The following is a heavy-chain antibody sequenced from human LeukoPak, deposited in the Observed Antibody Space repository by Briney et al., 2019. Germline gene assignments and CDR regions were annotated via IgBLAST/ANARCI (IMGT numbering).Heavy chain of an antibody. V-gene: IGHV3-9*01. CDR2: ISWISGSI. Sequence: GRSLRLSCAASGFTFDDYAMHWVRQAPGKGLEWVSGISWISGSIGYADSVKGRFTISRDNAKNSLYLQMNSLRAEDTALYYCAKDVVAGTHYYYGMDVWGQGTTVTVSS. CDR1: GFTFDDYA. J-gene: IGHJ6*02. CDR3: AKDVVAGTHYYYGMDV. D-gene: IGHD6-19*01.